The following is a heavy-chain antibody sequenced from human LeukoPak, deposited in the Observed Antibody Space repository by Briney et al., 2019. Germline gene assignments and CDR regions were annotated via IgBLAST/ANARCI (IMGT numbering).Heavy chain of an antibody. CDR2: IKQDGSEK. CDR1: GFTFSSYW. Sequence: PGGSLRFSCAASGFTFSSYWMSWVRQAPGKGLEWVANIKQDGSEKYYVDSVKGRFTISRDNAKNSLYLQMNSLRAEDTAVYYCASDVRKAYYYYYMDVWGKGTTVTVSS. J-gene: IGHJ6*03. CDR3: ASDVRKAYYYYYMDV. V-gene: IGHV3-7*01.